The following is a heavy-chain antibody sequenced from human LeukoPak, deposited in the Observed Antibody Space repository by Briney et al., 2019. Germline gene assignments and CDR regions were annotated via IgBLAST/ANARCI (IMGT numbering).Heavy chain of an antibody. V-gene: IGHV3-30*18. J-gene: IGHJ5*02. CDR2: ISYDGSNK. CDR1: GFTFSSYG. D-gene: IGHD5-24*01. Sequence: GGSLSLSCAASGFTFSSYGMHWVRQAPGKGLEWVAVISYDGSNKYYADSVKGRFTISRDNSKNTLYLQMNSLRAEDTAVYYCAKGTATDWFDPWGQGTLVTVSS. CDR3: AKGTATDWFDP.